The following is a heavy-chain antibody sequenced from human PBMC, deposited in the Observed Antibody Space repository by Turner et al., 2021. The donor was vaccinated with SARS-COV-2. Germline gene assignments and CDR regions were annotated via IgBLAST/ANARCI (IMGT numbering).Heavy chain of an antibody. D-gene: IGHD3-10*01. CDR2: IYSGGST. CDR3: ARDRRVWFGELLYGLDV. Sequence: EGQPVESGGGLIQPGGSLRLSCAASGFTVSSNYMGWVRQAPGKGLEWVSVIYSGGSTYYADAVKGRFTISRNNSKNTLYLQMNSLRAEDTAVYYCARDRRVWFGELLYGLDVWGQGTTVTVSS. V-gene: IGHV3-53*01. J-gene: IGHJ6*02. CDR1: GFTVSSNY.